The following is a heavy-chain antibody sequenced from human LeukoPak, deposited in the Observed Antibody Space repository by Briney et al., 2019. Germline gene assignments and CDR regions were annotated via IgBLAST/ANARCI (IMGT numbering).Heavy chain of an antibody. D-gene: IGHD3-9*01. V-gene: IGHV3-11*01. J-gene: IGHJ3*02. CDR2: ISSSGSTI. Sequence: NAGGSLRLSCAASGFTFSDYYMSWIRQAPGKGLEWVSYISSSGSTIYYADSVKGRFTISRDNAKNSLYLQMNSLRAEDTAVYYCAREDKEYFDWLLYAGNAFDIWGQGTMVTVSS. CDR3: AREDKEYFDWLLYAGNAFDI. CDR1: GFTFSDYY.